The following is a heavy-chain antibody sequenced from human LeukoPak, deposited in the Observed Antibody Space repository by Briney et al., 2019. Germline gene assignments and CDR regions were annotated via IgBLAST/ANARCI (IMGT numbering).Heavy chain of an antibody. D-gene: IGHD4-17*01. Sequence: SETLSLTCTVSGGSVSSSSYYWGWIRQPPGTGLEWIGSIYDSGSTYYNPSLKSRVTISVDTSKNQFSLKLSSVTAADTAVYYCARNHNYGDYSSFLVYYYYYMDVWGKGTTVTISS. CDR3: ARNHNYGDYSSFLVYYYYYMDV. CDR2: IYDSGST. J-gene: IGHJ6*03. V-gene: IGHV4-39*01. CDR1: GGSVSSSSYY.